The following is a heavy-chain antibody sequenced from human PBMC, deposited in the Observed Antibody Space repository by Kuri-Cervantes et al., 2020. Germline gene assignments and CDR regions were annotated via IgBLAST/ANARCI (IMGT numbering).Heavy chain of an antibody. CDR3: TTDSYFSV. V-gene: IGHV3-7*03. CDR2: IKQDGSEK. D-gene: IGHD2/OR15-2a*01. CDR1: GFTFSSYW. Sequence: GESLKISCAASGFTFSSYWMSWVRQAPGKGLEWVANIKQDGSEKYYVDSVKGRFTISRDNAKNSLYLQMNSLKTEDTAVYYCTTDSYFSVWGQGTMVTVSS. J-gene: IGHJ3*01.